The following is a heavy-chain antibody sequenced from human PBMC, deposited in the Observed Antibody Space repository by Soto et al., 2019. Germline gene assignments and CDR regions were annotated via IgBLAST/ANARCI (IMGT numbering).Heavy chain of an antibody. CDR3: ARGYCSGGSCFHSWYFDL. CDR1: GFTFSSYA. J-gene: IGHJ2*01. CDR2: ISYGGSNK. V-gene: IGHV3-30-3*01. D-gene: IGHD2-15*01. Sequence: PGGSLRLSCAASGFTFSSYAMHWVRQAPGKGLEWVAVISYGGSNKYYADSVKGRFTISRDNSKNTLYLQMNSLRAEDTAVYYCARGYCSGGSCFHSWYFDLWGRGTLVTVSS.